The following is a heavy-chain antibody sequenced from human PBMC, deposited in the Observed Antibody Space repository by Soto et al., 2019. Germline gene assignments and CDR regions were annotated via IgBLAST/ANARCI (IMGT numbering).Heavy chain of an antibody. CDR1: GYTFTNYA. V-gene: IGHV1-3*01. D-gene: IGHD6-19*01. J-gene: IGHJ4*02. CDR2: INAGNGNT. Sequence: ASVKVSCKASGYTFTNYAMHWVRQAPGQRLEWMGWINAGNGNTKYSQKFQGRVTITRDTSASTAYMELSSLRSEDTAVYYCARAVAVAADFDYWGQGTLVTV. CDR3: ARAVAVAADFDY.